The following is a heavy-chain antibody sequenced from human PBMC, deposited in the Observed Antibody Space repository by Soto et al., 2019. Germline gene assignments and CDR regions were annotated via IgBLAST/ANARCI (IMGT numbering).Heavy chain of an antibody. CDR2: FDPEYGET. J-gene: IGHJ5*01. V-gene: IGHV1-24*01. CDR3: GTAMLDCSGGNNYYLFDF. D-gene: IGHD2-15*01. CDR1: AYTLTKLS. Sequence: SVRRSCKGSAYTLTKLSTHCVRQAPVKGLEWMGGFDPEYGETSYAQKFQGRVTMTEETSTDTAYMERSSLRSEETGVYDGGTAMLDCSGGNNYYLFDFWPQRTLVTGSS.